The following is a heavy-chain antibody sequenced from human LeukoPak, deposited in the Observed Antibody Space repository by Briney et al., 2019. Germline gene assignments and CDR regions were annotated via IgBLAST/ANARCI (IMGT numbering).Heavy chain of an antibody. D-gene: IGHD3-10*01. J-gene: IGHJ4*02. CDR1: GGSVTFGGHY. V-gene: IGHV4-61*08. CDR2: IYYSGST. CDR3: ARRLGSHFDY. Sequence: SETLSLTCTVSGGSVTFGGHYWSWIRQSPGRGLEWIGNIYYSGSTNYNPSLKSRVTISLDTSKSQFSLKLSSVTAADTAVYYCARRLGSHFDYWGQGTLVTVSS.